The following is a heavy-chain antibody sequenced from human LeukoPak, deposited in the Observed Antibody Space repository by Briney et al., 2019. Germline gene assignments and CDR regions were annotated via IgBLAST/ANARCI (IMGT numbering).Heavy chain of an antibody. CDR1: GGXISSYY. CDR3: ARGRAYCSGGSCYSGWFDP. D-gene: IGHD2-15*01. J-gene: IGHJ5*02. Sequence: PSETLSLTCTVSGGXISSYYCSWIRQPPGKGLEWIGEINHSGSTNYNPSLKSRVTISVDTSKNQFSLKLSSVTAADTAVYYCARGRAYCSGGSCYSGWFDPWGQGTLVTVSS. V-gene: IGHV4-34*01. CDR2: INHSGST.